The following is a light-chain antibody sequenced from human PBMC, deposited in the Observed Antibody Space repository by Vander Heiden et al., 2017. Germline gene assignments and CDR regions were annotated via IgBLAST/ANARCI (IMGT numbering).Light chain of an antibody. Sequence: QSVLTQPPPSPGPPGRGVPISCTGSSSNIGAGYDLHWYQLLPGPAPKLLIYRDNNRPSGVPDRFSGSKSGTSASLAITGLQAEDEADYYCQSFDSSLSAWVFGGGTKVTVL. CDR1: SSNIGAGYD. J-gene: IGLJ3*02. CDR3: QSFDSSLSAWV. CDR2: RDN. V-gene: IGLV1-40*01.